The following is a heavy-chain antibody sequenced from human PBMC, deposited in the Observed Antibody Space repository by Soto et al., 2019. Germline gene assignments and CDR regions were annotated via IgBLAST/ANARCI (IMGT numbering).Heavy chain of an antibody. CDR2: IYYSGST. V-gene: IGHV4-39*01. J-gene: IGHJ6*02. CDR1: GGSISSSSYY. D-gene: IGHD1-26*01. Sequence: KPSETLSLTCTVSGGSISSSSYYWGWIRQPPGKGLEWIGSIYYSGSTYYNPSLKSRVTISVDTSKNQFSLKLSSVTAADTAVYYCARQEWELLKFRVRYGMDVWGQGTTVTVSS. CDR3: ARQEWELLKFRVRYGMDV.